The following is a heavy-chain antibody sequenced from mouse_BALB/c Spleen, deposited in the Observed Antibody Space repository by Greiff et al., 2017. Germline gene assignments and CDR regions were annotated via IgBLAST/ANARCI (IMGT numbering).Heavy chain of an antibody. Sequence: VQLQQSGPGLVKPSQTVSLTCTVTGISITTGNYRWSWIRQFPGNKLEWIGYVYYSGTITYNPSLTSRTTITRDTSKNQFFLEMNSLTAEDTATYYCARDQGYYYGSSPWFAYWGQGTLVTVSA. V-gene: IGHV3-5*02. D-gene: IGHD1-1*01. CDR2: VYYSGTI. CDR1: GISITTGNYR. CDR3: ARDQGYYYGSSPWFAY. J-gene: IGHJ3*01.